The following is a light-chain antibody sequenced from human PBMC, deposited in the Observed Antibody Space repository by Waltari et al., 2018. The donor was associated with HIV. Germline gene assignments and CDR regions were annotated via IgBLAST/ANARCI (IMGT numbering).Light chain of an antibody. CDR2: DVN. V-gene: IGLV2-14*01. CDR1: SSDVGTYNY. CDR3: SSYLSSLRV. J-gene: IGLJ3*02. Sequence: QSALTQPASVSGSPGQSITISCTGSSSDVGTYNYVSWYQQHPGKAPKLVIYDVNKRPSGVSNRFSGSKSGNTASLTISGLQAEDEADYYCSSYLSSLRVFGGGTKLTVV.